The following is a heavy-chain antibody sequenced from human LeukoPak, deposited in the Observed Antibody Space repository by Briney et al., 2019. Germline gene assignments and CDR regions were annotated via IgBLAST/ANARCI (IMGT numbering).Heavy chain of an antibody. J-gene: IGHJ6*03. CDR3: ARSSEGRYYYDSSGFSYYYYYMDV. D-gene: IGHD3-22*01. Sequence: PSETLSLTCTVSGYSISSGYYWGWIRQPPGTGLEWIGSIYHSGSTYYNPSLRSRVTISVDTSKNQFSLKLSSVTAADTAVYYCARSSEGRYYYDSSGFSYYYYYMDVWGKGTTVTISS. V-gene: IGHV4-38-2*02. CDR1: GYSISSGYY. CDR2: IYHSGST.